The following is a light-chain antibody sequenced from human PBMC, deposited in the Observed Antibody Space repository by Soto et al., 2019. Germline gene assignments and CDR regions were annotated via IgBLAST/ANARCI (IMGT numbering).Light chain of an antibody. CDR3: QRYNNWPLT. Sequence: EVVLTQSPGTLSLSPGERATLSCRASQRINNNYLAWYQQKAGQAPRLLIYGASIRATGIPDRFSGSGSGADFTLTINSLQSEDFAVYYCQRYNNWPLTFGGGTKVDIK. V-gene: IGKV3-20*01. J-gene: IGKJ4*01. CDR2: GAS. CDR1: QRINNNY.